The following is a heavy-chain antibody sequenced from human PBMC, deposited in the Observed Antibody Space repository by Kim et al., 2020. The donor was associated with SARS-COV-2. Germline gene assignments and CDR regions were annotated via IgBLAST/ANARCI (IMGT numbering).Heavy chain of an antibody. Sequence: ASVKVSCKASGYTFTSYAMNWVRQAPGQGLEWMGWINTNTGNPTYAQGFTGRFVFSLDTSVSTAYLQICSLKAEDTAVYYCARGSSLLWFGELLSKIYYYYYMDVWGKGTTVTVSS. V-gene: IGHV7-4-1*01. CDR1: GYTFTSYA. CDR3: ARGSSLLWFGELLSKIYYYYYMDV. J-gene: IGHJ6*03. CDR2: INTNTGNP. D-gene: IGHD3-10*01.